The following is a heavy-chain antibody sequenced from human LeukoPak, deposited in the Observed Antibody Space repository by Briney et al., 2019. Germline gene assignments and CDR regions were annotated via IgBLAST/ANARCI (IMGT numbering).Heavy chain of an antibody. CDR2: IYPGDSDT. V-gene: IGHV5-51*01. J-gene: IGHJ6*02. Sequence: GESLKISCKGSGYSFTNYWVVWVRQMPGKGLEWMGIIYPGDSDTRYSPSFQGQVTISADKSISTAYLQWSSLKASDTPIYYCAKHADYYYFGMEVWGQGTTVTVSS. CDR1: GYSFTNYW. CDR3: AKHADYYYFGMEV.